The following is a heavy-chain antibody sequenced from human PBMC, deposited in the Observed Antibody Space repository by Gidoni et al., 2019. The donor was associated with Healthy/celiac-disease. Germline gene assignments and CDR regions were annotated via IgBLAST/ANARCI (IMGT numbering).Heavy chain of an antibody. V-gene: IGHV4-34*01. CDR1: GGSFSGYY. D-gene: IGHD3-9*01. J-gene: IGHJ4*02. CDR2: INHSGST. CDR3: ARSSGSSRRDFDWRPLDY. Sequence: QVQLQQWGAGLLKPSETLSLPCAVYGGSFSGYYWSWIRQHPGKGLEWIGEINHSGSTNYNPSLKSRVTISVDTSKNQFSLKLSSVTAADTAVYYCARSSGSSRRDFDWRPLDYWGQGTLLTVSS.